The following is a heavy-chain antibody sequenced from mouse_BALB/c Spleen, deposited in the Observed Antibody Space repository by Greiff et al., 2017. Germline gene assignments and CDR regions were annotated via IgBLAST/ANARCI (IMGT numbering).Heavy chain of an antibody. D-gene: IGHD1-1*02. V-gene: IGHV1S137*01. CDR3: ARGDMAWFAY. Sequence: QVQLQQSGAELVRPGVSVKISCKGSGYTFTDYAMNWVKQSHARSLEWIGVISTYYGDASYNQKFKGRATMTVDKSSSTAYMELARLTSEDSAIYYCARGDMAWFAYWGQGTLVTVSA. CDR2: ISTYYGDA. CDR1: GYTFTDYA. J-gene: IGHJ3*01.